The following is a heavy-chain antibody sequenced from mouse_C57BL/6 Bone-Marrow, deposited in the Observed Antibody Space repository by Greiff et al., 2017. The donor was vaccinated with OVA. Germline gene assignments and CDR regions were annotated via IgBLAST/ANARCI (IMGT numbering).Heavy chain of an antibody. CDR1: GYTFTSYG. D-gene: IGHD2-3*01. Sequence: VQRVESGAELARPGASVKLSCKASGYTFTSYGISWVKQRTGQGLEWIGEIYPRSGNTYYNEKFKGKATLTADKSSSTAYMELRSLTAEDSAVYFCARYGMWLLDYWGQGTTLTVSS. CDR3: ARYGMWLLDY. J-gene: IGHJ2*01. V-gene: IGHV1-81*01. CDR2: IYPRSGNT.